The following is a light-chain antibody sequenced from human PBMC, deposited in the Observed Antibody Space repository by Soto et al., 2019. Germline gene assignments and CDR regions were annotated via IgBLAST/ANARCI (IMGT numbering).Light chain of an antibody. J-gene: IGKJ2*01. V-gene: IGKV1-5*03. CDR2: KAS. CDR3: QKYNSCSRNN. Sequence: DIQMTQSPSTLSASVGDRVTITCRASQSISSWLAWYQQKPGKAPKLLIYKASSLESGGPSRFSGSGFGTEFTLTISSLQPYDFASLYCQKYNSCSRNNFGQGTKLEIK. CDR1: QSISSW.